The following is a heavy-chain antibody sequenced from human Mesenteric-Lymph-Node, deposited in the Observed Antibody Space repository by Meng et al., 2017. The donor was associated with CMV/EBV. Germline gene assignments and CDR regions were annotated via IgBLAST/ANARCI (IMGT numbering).Heavy chain of an antibody. CDR3: ARRNYDLLTGSFDY. CDR1: GYNFTSYG. J-gene: IGHJ4*02. V-gene: IGHV1-18*01. Sequence: GYNFTSYGISWVRQAPGKGLEWMGWISGYNGDTNYAQKLQGRVTMTTDTSTSTAYMELRSLRSEDTAVYYCARRNYDLLTGSFDYWGQGTLVTVSS. D-gene: IGHD3-9*01. CDR2: ISGYNGDT.